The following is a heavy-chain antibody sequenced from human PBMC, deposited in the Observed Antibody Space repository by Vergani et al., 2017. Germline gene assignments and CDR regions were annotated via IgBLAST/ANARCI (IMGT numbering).Heavy chain of an antibody. CDR2: IDDSGDT. D-gene: IGHD2-15*01. J-gene: IGHJ4*02. CDR1: GVSMNTYY. Sequence: QVQLQESGPGLVKPPGTLSLTCAVSGVSMNTYYWTWIRQPPGKGLEWIGYIDDSGDTKYNPSLKSRVTMSLDTSKNQFSLNLYSVTAADTAVYYCARSRPYCTSGSCPAIWGQGTLVTVSS. V-gene: IGHV4-59*01. CDR3: ARSRPYCTSGSCPAI.